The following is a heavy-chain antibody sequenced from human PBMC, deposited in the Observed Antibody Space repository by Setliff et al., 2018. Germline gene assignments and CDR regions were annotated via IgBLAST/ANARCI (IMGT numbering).Heavy chain of an antibody. CDR2: IKQDGSEK. Sequence: GGSLRLSCAASGFTFSSYWMDWARQAPGKGLEWVANIKQDGSEKYYVDSVKGRFSISRDNAKNTLYLQMNSLRAEDTAVYYCARAYYGTVNGYSSYYGLDVWGQGTTVTVSS. CDR3: ARAYYGTVNGYSSYYGLDV. J-gene: IGHJ6*02. CDR1: GFTFSSYW. V-gene: IGHV3-7*01. D-gene: IGHD3-9*01.